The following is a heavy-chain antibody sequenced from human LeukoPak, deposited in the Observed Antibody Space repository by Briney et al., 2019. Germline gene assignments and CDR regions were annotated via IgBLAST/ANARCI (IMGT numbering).Heavy chain of an antibody. Sequence: PGGSLRLSCVASEFTFSGYNVNWVRQAPGKGLEWVSHIGGSGANIYYADSVKGRFTISRDNAKNTLYLQMNSLRAEDTAIYYCARRFDIWGQGTMVTVSS. CDR2: IGGSGANI. V-gene: IGHV3-48*01. J-gene: IGHJ3*02. CDR1: EFTFSGYN. CDR3: ARRFDI. D-gene: IGHD3-10*01.